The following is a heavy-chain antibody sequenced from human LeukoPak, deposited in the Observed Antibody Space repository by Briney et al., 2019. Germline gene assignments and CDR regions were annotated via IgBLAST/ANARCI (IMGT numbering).Heavy chain of an antibody. Sequence: SETLSLTCTVSGGSISSYYRSWIRQPPGKGLEWIGYIYYSGSTNYNPSLKSRVTISVDTSKNQFSLKLSSVTAADTAVYYCARGPTTVTTAFDYWGQGTLVTVSS. J-gene: IGHJ4*02. CDR3: ARGPTTVTTAFDY. CDR2: IYYSGST. CDR1: GGSISSYY. V-gene: IGHV4-59*01. D-gene: IGHD4-17*01.